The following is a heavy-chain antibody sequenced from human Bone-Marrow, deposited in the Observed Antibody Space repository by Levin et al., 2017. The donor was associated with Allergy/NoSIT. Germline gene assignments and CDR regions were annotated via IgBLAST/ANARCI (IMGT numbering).Heavy chain of an antibody. CDR1: GFTFSSSA. CDR3: AKGQFLQLAYNDI. CDR2: IRPSGKNT. V-gene: IGHV3-23*01. Sequence: HPGGSLRLSCVASGFTFSSSAMIWVRQAPGKGLEWVSGIRPSGKNTYYADSVKGRFTISRDNSKNTLYLQMNSLRADDTAVYYCAKGQFLQLAYNDIWGQGTMVTVSS. J-gene: IGHJ3*02. D-gene: IGHD6-13*01.